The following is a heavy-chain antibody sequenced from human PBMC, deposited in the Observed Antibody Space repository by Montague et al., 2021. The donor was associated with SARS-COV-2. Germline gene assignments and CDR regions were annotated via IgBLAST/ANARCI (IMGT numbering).Heavy chain of an antibody. CDR1: GGSVSRISSH. J-gene: IGHJ4*02. CDR2: LYYAGST. V-gene: IGHV4-39*01. D-gene: IGHD4-17*01. Sequence: SETLSLTCTVSGGSVSRISSHWGWIRQPPGKGLEYIGSLYYAGSTQYNPSLKSRVTISVDTSNDQFSLKMNSVTAADTAVYFCAGLYGSSFDYWGQGTLVTVSS. CDR3: AGLYGSSFDY.